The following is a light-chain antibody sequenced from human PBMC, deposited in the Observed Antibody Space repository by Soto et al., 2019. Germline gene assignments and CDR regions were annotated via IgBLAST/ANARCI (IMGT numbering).Light chain of an antibody. CDR3: SSYTSSSPDVV. V-gene: IGLV2-14*01. CDR1: SSDVGGYNY. J-gene: IGLJ2*01. CDR2: DVS. Sequence: QSALTQPASVSGSPGQSITISCTGTSSDVGGYNYVSWYQQHPGKAPKLMIYDVSNPPSGVSNRFSGSKSGNTASLTISGLQAEDEADYYGSSYTSSSPDVVFGGGTKLTVL.